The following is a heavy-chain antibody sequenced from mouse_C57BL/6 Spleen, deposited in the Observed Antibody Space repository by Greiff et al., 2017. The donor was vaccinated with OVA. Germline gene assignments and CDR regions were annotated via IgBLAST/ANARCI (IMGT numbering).Heavy chain of an antibody. Sequence: DVQLQESGPVLVKPGASVKMSCKASGYTFTDYYMNWVKQSHGKSLEWIGVINPYNGGTSYNQKFKGKATLTVDKSSSTAYMELNSLTSEDSAVYYCARSDYGPDYWGQGTTLTVSS. D-gene: IGHD1-1*01. CDR2: INPYNGGT. CDR1: GYTFTDYY. J-gene: IGHJ2*01. CDR3: ARSDYGPDY. V-gene: IGHV1-19*01.